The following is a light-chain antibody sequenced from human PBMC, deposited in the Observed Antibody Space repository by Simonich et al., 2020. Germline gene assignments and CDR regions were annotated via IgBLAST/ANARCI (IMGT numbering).Light chain of an antibody. J-gene: IGKJ1*01. V-gene: IGKV1-13*02. Sequence: AIQLTQSPSSLSASVGDRVTITCRASQGISSALAWYQQKPGKAPKLLFYDASSLESGVPSRFSGSGSGTDFTLTISSLQPEDFATYYCQKYNSAPWTFGQGTKVEIK. CDR1: QGISSA. CDR2: DAS. CDR3: QKYNSAPWT.